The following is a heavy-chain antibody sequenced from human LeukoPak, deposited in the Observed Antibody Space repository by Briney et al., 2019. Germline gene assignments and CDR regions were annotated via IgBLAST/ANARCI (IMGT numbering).Heavy chain of an antibody. Sequence: GGSLRLSCAASGFTFSSYDMNWVRQAPGKGLEWVSYISSSGSTIYYADSVKGRFTISRDNAKNSLYLQMNSLRAEDTAVYYCARVVDGYNYYYYYMDVWGKGTTVTISS. CDR3: ARVVDGYNYYYYYMDV. CDR2: ISSSGSTI. V-gene: IGHV3-48*03. CDR1: GFTFSSYD. D-gene: IGHD5-24*01. J-gene: IGHJ6*03.